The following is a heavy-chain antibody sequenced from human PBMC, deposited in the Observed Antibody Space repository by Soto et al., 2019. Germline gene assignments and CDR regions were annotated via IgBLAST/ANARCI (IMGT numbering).Heavy chain of an antibody. Sequence: QVQLVQSGAEVKKPGASVKVSCKASGYTCTNYGVSWVRQAPGQGLARMGWISAYNLNTHYAQPFQGRVTMSTDTSTTTAYVELRRLRSDDTAVYSCARDWDVSSTSCYSYFDYWGQGTLVTDSS. V-gene: IGHV1-18*01. D-gene: IGHD2-2*01. CDR3: ARDWDVSSTSCYSYFDY. CDR2: ISAYNLNT. CDR1: GYTCTNYG. J-gene: IGHJ4*02.